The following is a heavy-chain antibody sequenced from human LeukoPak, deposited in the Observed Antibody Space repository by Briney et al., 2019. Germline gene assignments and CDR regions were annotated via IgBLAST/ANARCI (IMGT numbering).Heavy chain of an antibody. CDR1: GFIFSTYA. V-gene: IGHV3-30*04. J-gene: IGHJ4*02. CDR2: ISSDGSNK. CDR3: ARDDIIVGATTLDF. D-gene: IGHD1-26*01. Sequence: GKSLRLSCEASGFIFSTYAMHWVRQAPGKGLEWLAVISSDGSNKYQVDSVKGRFTISRDNSKNTLYLEMGSVRLGDTAVYYCARDDIIVGATTLDFWGQGTLVTVSS.